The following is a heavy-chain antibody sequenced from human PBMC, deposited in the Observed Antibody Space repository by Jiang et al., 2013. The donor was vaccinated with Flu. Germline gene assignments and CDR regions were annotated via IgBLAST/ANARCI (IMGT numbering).Heavy chain of an antibody. D-gene: IGHD4-17*01. CDR2: MFTTGST. J-gene: IGHJ4*02. CDR1: GASLSSSY. Sequence: PGLVKPSETLSLSCTVSGASLSSSYWSWVRLPAGRGLEWIGRMFTTGSTNYNPSLRSRVTMSLDTSTNRFYLNLSSVTAADTAVYYCARGPYGDLPLDSWGQGTLVTVSS. CDR3: ARGPYGDLPLDS. V-gene: IGHV4-4*07.